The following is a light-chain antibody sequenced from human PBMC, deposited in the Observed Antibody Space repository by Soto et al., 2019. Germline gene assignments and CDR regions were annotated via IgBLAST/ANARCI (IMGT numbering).Light chain of an antibody. Sequence: IQMTQSPSTLSAPEGDRVTITCRASQRISSWLAWYQQKPGKAPKLRIFDASSLESGVPSRFSGSGSGTEFTLTISSLQPDDFATYYCQQYNNYPYTFGQGTKLEIK. CDR3: QQYNNYPYT. J-gene: IGKJ2*01. CDR2: DAS. V-gene: IGKV1-5*01. CDR1: QRISSW.